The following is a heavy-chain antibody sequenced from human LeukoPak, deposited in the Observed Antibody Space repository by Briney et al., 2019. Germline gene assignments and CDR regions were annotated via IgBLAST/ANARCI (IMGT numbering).Heavy chain of an antibody. D-gene: IGHD3-10*01. J-gene: IGHJ3*02. Sequence: PGGSLRLSCAASGFTFSSHSMNWVRQAPGKGLQWVSSISSSSIYIYYADSVKGRFTISRDNAKNSLYRQMNSLRGEDTAVYYCARGDGATPPDVFDIWGQGTMVTVSS. V-gene: IGHV3-21*01. CDR2: ISSSSIYI. CDR1: GFTFSSHS. CDR3: ARGDGATPPDVFDI.